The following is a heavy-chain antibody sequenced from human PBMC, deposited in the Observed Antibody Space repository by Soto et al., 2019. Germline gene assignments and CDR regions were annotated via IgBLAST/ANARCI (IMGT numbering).Heavy chain of an antibody. J-gene: IGHJ6*02. Sequence: ASGMVSCMASGYTFTSYAMHWVRQAPGQRLEWMVWINAGNGNTKYSQKKQRRVIIIRHTSASTAYIELSSLILEDTATYHCVRSGYYIRRHMDVWGQGTTVTVSS. CDR3: VRSGYYIRRHMDV. CDR2: INAGNGNT. D-gene: IGHD3-3*01. CDR1: GYTFTSYA. V-gene: IGHV1-3*01.